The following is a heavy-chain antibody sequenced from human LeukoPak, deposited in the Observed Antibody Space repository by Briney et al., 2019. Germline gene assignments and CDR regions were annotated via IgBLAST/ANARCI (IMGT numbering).Heavy chain of an antibody. Sequence: GGSLRLSCAASGLTFSSYSMNWVRQAPGKGLEWVSSISSGSSYKYSADSVKGRFTISRDNANNSLYLQMNSLRAEDTAVYYCARNGYSSSWRLDYWGQGTLVTVSS. CDR3: ARNGYSSSWRLDY. CDR2: ISSGSSYK. D-gene: IGHD6-13*01. J-gene: IGHJ4*02. V-gene: IGHV3-21*01. CDR1: GLTFSSYS.